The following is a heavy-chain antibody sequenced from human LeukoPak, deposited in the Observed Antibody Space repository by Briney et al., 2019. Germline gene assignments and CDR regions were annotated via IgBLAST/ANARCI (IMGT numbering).Heavy chain of an antibody. J-gene: IGHJ4*02. CDR2: IYSGGST. Sequence: GGSLRLSCAVSGFTLSTNYMNWVRQAPGKGLEWVSVIYSGGSTYYSDSVKGRFSISRDNSKNTLFLQMNSLRAEDTAVYYCAKDARRTSGWYFFDYWGQGTLVTVSS. CDR3: AKDARRTSGWYFFDY. V-gene: IGHV3-53*01. D-gene: IGHD6-19*01. CDR1: GFTLSTNY.